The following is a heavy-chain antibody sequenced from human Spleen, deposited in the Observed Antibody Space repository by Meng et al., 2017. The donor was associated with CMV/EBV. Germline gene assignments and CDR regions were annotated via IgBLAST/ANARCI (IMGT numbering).Heavy chain of an antibody. D-gene: IGHD6-13*01. CDR2: IKHDGSGK. Sequence: GESLKIPCAASGFSFSSHWMSWVRQAPGKGLEWVAYIKHDGSGKYYLGSVKGRFTISRDNAKNSLYLQMNSLRAEDTALYYCAKASAGRKGFDYWGQGTLVTVSS. V-gene: IGHV3-7*03. CDR3: AKASAGRKGFDY. CDR1: GFSFSSHW. J-gene: IGHJ4*02.